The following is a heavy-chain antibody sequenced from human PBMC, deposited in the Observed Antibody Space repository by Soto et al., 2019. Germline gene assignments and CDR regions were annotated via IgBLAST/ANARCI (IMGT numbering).Heavy chain of an antibody. CDR1: GFTFSHCG. Sequence: QVQLVESGGGVVQPGRSLRLSCAASGFTFSHCGIHWVRQAPGKGLEWLAVISYDGSNKHYADSVKGRFTVSRDNSKNTLYLQMNSLTAEDTAVYFCARYSGKYQGPIDYWGQGTLVTVSS. J-gene: IGHJ4*02. CDR3: ARYSGKYQGPIDY. D-gene: IGHD1-26*01. V-gene: IGHV3-30*03. CDR2: ISYDGSNK.